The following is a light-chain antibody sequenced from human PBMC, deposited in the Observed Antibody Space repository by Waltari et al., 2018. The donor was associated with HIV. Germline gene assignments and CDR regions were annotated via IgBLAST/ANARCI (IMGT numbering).Light chain of an antibody. Sequence: QSVLTQPPSASGTPGQRVTISCSGSTSNIGTNTVDWYQQLPGMAPRLLIYANDDRPSWVPYRFSGSRSGASASLAIGGLQSEDEADYYCATWDDSLNGVVFGGGTELIVL. J-gene: IGLJ2*01. V-gene: IGLV1-44*01. CDR3: ATWDDSLNGVV. CDR2: AND. CDR1: TSNIGTNT.